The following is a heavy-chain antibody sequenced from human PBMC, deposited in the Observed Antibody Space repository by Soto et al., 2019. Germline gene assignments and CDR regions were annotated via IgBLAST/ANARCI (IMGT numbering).Heavy chain of an antibody. J-gene: IGHJ4*02. V-gene: IGHV1-8*02. CDR3: GRVYGEIDY. Sequence: QVQLVQSGAEVKKPGASVKVSCKASGYTFTNYDINWVRQATGQGLEWMGWMNPKSGNTGYAQQFQGRVDMTRSTSISTAYMELSSLRSEDTAVDYCGRVYGEIDYWGPGTLVTVSS. D-gene: IGHD4-17*01. CDR2: MNPKSGNT. CDR1: GYTFTNYD.